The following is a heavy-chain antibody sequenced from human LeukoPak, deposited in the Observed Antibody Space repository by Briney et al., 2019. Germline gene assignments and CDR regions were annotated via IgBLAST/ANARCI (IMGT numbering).Heavy chain of an antibody. D-gene: IGHD6-6*01. CDR1: GYSFNSYW. Sequence: GEALQISCKGSGYSFNSYWIGWGRQMPGKGLEWMGIIYPLDSDLRYSPSFQGQVTISVDKSISTAYLQWSSLKASDTAMYYCARWGSSTYYYGMDVWGQGTTVTVSS. J-gene: IGHJ6*02. CDR3: ARWGSSTYYYGMDV. CDR2: IYPLDSDL. V-gene: IGHV5-51*01.